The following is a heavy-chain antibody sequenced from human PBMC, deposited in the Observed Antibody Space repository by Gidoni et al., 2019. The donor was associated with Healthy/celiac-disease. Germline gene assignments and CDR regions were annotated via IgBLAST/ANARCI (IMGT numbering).Heavy chain of an antibody. CDR3: ARGLVPPWIAARYFDY. V-gene: IGHV4-34*01. J-gene: IGHJ4*02. CDR1: GWSCSGYY. Sequence: VQLQQWGAGLLQPSEPLPLICAVHGWSCSGYYWSSLRQAPGKGLEWIGEINHSGSTNYNPSLKSRVTISVDTSKNQFSLKLSSVTAADTAVYYCARGLVPPWIAARYFDYWGQGTLVTVSS. D-gene: IGHD6-6*01. CDR2: INHSGST.